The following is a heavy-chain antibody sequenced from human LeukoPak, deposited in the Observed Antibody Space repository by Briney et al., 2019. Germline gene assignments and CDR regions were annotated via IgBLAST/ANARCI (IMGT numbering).Heavy chain of an antibody. D-gene: IGHD3-3*01. CDR2: IYPGDSDT. Sequence: GESLKISCKGSGYSFTSYWIGWVRQMPGKGLEWMGIIYPGDSDTRYSPSFQGQVTISADKSISTAYLQWSSLKASDTAMYYCARSSHGFWSGYPNWFDPWGQGTLVTVSS. CDR3: ARSSHGFWSGYPNWFDP. CDR1: GYSFTSYW. V-gene: IGHV5-51*01. J-gene: IGHJ5*02.